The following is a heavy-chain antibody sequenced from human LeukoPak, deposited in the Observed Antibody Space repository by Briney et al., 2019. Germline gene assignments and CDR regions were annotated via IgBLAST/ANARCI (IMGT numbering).Heavy chain of an antibody. CDR2: ISPGGGPT. V-gene: IGHV3-21*01. D-gene: IGHD3-3*01. CDR1: GFPFSIYG. Sequence: GGSLRLSCAGSGFPFSIYGMNWVRQAPGKGLEWVSGISPGGGPTYYADSVKGRFTISRDNAKNSLYLQMNSLRAEDTAVYYCARFFGVVINDYWGQGTLVTVSS. J-gene: IGHJ4*02. CDR3: ARFFGVVINDY.